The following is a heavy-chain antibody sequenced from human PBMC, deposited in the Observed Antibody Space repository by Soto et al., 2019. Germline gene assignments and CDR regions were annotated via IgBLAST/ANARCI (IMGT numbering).Heavy chain of an antibody. J-gene: IGHJ4*02. CDR3: SSAPPYGRTSV. CDR1: GFTVSSNY. CDR2: IYSGGAT. Sequence: EVQLVESGGGLVQPGGSLRLSCAASGFTVSSNYMTWVRQAPGKGLEWVSVIYSGGATYYADSVKGRFTISRDNSKNTLYLQLNSLRAEDTAVYYCSSAPPYGRTSVWGQGTLVTVSS. D-gene: IGHD4-17*01. V-gene: IGHV3-66*01.